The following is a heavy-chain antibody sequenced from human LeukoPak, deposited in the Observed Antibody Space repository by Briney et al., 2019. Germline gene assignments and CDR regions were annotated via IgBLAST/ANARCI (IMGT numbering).Heavy chain of an antibody. CDR2: IYEGDST. CDR3: AREESGSYFRY. V-gene: IGHV3-53*01. CDR1: GFSVINNY. J-gene: IGHJ4*02. Sequence: GGSLRLSCAASGFSVINNYMSWARQAPGKGLEWVSVIYEGDSTYYADSVKGRFTITRHNSKNTLYLQMNSLRAEDTAVYYCAREESGSYFRYWGQGTLVTVSS. D-gene: IGHD1-26*01.